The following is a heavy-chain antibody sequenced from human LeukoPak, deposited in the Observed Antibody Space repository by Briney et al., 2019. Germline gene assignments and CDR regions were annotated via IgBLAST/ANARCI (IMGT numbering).Heavy chain of an antibody. V-gene: IGHV3-23*01. D-gene: IGHD3-22*01. CDR1: GFTFSSYA. J-gene: IGHJ4*02. CDR2: ISGSGGST. Sequence: GGSLRLSCAASGFTFSSYAMSWVRQAPGKGLEWVSAISGSGGSTYYADSVKGRFTISRDDSKNTLYLQMNSLGAEDTAVYYCAKDDVYYDSFDYWGQGTLVTVSS. CDR3: AKDDVYYDSFDY.